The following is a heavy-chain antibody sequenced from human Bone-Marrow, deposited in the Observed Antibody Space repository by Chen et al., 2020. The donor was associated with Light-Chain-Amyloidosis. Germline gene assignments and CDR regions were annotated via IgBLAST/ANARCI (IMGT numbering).Heavy chain of an antibody. CDR2: ISAYNGNT. CDR1: GYTFYTYG. V-gene: IGHV1-18*01. Sequence: QVQLVQSGPEVRKPGAAVKVSCEASGYTFYTYGINWVRQAPGQRPEWMGWISAYNGNTQIAQKFSGRVTLTTDRSTSTAYMELRRLTSDDTAVYFCARAKGYYYGDFWGRGTLVTVSS. CDR3: ARAKGYYYGDF. J-gene: IGHJ4*02. D-gene: IGHD3-16*01.